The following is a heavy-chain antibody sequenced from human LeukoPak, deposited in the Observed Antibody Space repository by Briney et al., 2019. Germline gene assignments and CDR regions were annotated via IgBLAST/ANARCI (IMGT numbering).Heavy chain of an antibody. D-gene: IGHD5-18*01. CDR3: ARSVDTAMIFDH. CDR1: GYIFTTYG. CDR2: ISPYDGNT. Sequence: EASVKVSCKASGYIFTTYGFSWVRQAPGQGLEWMGWISPYDGNTKYAQKSQGRVTLTTDTSTSTASMELRSLRSDDTAVYYCARSVDTAMIFDHWGQGTLVTVSS. V-gene: IGHV1-18*01. J-gene: IGHJ5*02.